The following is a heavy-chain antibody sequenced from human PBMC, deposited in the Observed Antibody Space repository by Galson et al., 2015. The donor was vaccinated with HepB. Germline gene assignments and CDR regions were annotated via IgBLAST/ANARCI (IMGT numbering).Heavy chain of an antibody. D-gene: IGHD2-15*01. J-gene: IGHJ4*02. CDR3: ARGGIVVVVAATRQVLVDPADY. CDR1: GYTFTSYG. CDR2: ISAYNGNT. Sequence: SVKVSCKASGYTFTSYGISWVRQAPGQGLEWMGWISAYNGNTNYAQKLQGRVTMTTDTSTSTAYMELRSLRSDDTAVYYCARGGIVVVVAATRQVLVDPADYWGQGTLITVSS. V-gene: IGHV1-18*01.